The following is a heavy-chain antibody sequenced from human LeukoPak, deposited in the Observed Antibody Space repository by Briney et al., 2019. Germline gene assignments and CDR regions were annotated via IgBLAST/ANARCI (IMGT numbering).Heavy chain of an antibody. D-gene: IGHD3-22*01. CDR3: ARDLDYDSSPSDAFDI. V-gene: IGHV4-59*01. CDR1: GASMSGYY. CDR2: VRYSGYT. Sequence: SETLSLTCTVSGASMSGYYWSWIRQPPGKGLEWIGYVRYSGYTNYNPSLKSRVAISVDTSKNQFSLKLSSVTAADTAAYYCARDLDYDSSPSDAFDIWGQGTMVTVSS. J-gene: IGHJ3*02.